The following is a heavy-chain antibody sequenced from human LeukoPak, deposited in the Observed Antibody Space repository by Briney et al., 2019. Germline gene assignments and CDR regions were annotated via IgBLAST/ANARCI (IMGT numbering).Heavy chain of an antibody. CDR3: AKGYSSSWPSFDY. V-gene: IGHV3-23*01. Sequence: GGSLRLSCAASGFTFSTYAMSWVRQAAGKGLEWVSLISGSGGGTYYADSVKGRFTISRGNSKNTLYLQLNSLRVEDTAVYYCAKGYSSSWPSFDYWGQGTLVTVSS. J-gene: IGHJ4*02. D-gene: IGHD6-13*01. CDR1: GFTFSTYA. CDR2: ISGSGGGT.